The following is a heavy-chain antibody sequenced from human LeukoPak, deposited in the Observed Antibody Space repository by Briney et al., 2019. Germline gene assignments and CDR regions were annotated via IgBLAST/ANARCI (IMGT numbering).Heavy chain of an antibody. D-gene: IGHD5-18*01. J-gene: IGHJ4*02. Sequence: GGSLRLSCAASGFTFSTYSMNWVRQAPGKGLEWVSSISSSSSHIYYADSVKGRFTMSRDNAKTSLYLQMISLRAEDTAVYYCARHLSGVTGYTYGRGIDYWGQGTLVTVSS. CDR3: ARHLSGVTGYTYGRGIDY. V-gene: IGHV3-21*01. CDR1: GFTFSTYS. CDR2: ISSSSSHI.